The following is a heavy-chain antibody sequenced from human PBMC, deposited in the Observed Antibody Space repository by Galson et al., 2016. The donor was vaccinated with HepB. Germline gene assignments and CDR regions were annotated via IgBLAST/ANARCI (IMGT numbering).Heavy chain of an antibody. CDR2: ISWNSGSI. Sequence: SLSLSCAASGFTFDDYAMHWVRQAPGKGLEWVSGISWNSGSIGYADSVKGRFTISRDNSKNTLYLEMNSLRAEDTAVYYCAKGGVPAVDYYSYGMDVWGQGTTVTVSS. CDR3: AKGGVPAVDYYSYGMDV. V-gene: IGHV3-9*01. J-gene: IGHJ6*02. D-gene: IGHD2-2*01. CDR1: GFTFDDYA.